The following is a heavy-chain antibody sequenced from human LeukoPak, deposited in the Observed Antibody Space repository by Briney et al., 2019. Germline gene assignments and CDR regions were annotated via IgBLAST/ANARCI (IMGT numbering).Heavy chain of an antibody. D-gene: IGHD2-2*02. Sequence: ASVKVSCKASGYTFTSYGISWVRQAPGQGLEWMGWISAYNGNTNYAQKLQGRVTMTTDTSTSTAYMELRSLRSDDTAVYYCARDLYCSSTSCYTDYYYYYCMDVWGQGTTVTVSS. CDR3: ARDLYCSSTSCYTDYYYYYCMDV. V-gene: IGHV1-18*01. J-gene: IGHJ6*02. CDR1: GYTFTSYG. CDR2: ISAYNGNT.